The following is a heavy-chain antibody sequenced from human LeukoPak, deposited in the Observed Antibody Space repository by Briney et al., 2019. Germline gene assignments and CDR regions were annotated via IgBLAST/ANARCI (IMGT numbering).Heavy chain of an antibody. CDR3: ARDIWDDYGGNSCAFDI. D-gene: IGHD4-23*01. CDR1: GGTFSSYA. CDR2: IIPILGIA. J-gene: IGHJ3*02. V-gene: IGHV1-69*04. Sequence: SVKVSCKASGGTFSSYAISWVRQAPGQGLEWMGRIIPILGIANYAQKFQGRVTITADKSTSTAYMELSSLRSADTAVYYCARDIWDDYGGNSCAFDIWGQGTMVTVSS.